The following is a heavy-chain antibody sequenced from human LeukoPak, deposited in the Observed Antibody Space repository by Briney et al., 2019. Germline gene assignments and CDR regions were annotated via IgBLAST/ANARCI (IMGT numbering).Heavy chain of an antibody. CDR2: ISGSGGST. CDR3: AKGSTTYGYLFDY. CDR1: GFTFSSYA. V-gene: IGHV3-23*01. Sequence: QPGGSLRLSCAASGFTFSSYALSWVRQAPGKGLEWVSGISGSGGSTYYADSVKGRFTISRDNSKNTLYLQMNSLRAEDTAVYYCAKGSTTYGYLFDYWGQGTLVTVSS. J-gene: IGHJ4*02. D-gene: IGHD5-18*01.